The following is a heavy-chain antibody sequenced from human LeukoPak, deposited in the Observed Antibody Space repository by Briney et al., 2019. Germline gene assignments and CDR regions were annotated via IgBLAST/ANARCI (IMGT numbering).Heavy chain of an antibody. CDR1: GFTFGSYS. J-gene: IGHJ4*02. Sequence: GGSLRLSCAASGFTFGSYSMNWVRQAPGKGLEWVSSISSSSSYIYYADSVKGRFTISRDNAKNSLYLQMNSLRAEDTAVYYCARDPDRHLLVNGNDYWGQGTLVTVSS. CDR3: ARDPDRHLLVNGNDY. D-gene: IGHD6-13*01. CDR2: ISSSSSYI. V-gene: IGHV3-21*01.